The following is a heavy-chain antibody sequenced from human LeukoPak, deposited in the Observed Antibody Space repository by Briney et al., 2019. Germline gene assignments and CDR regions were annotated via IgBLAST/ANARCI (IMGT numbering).Heavy chain of an antibody. Sequence: GGSLRLSCAASGFTFSSYSMNWVRQAPGKGLEWVSSISSSGSYIYYADSVKGRFTISRDNAKNSLYLQMNSLRAEDTAVYYCARGDCSGGSCFGYWGQGTLVTVSS. CDR3: ARGDCSGGSCFGY. V-gene: IGHV3-21*01. J-gene: IGHJ4*02. CDR2: ISSSGSYI. CDR1: GFTFSSYS. D-gene: IGHD2-15*01.